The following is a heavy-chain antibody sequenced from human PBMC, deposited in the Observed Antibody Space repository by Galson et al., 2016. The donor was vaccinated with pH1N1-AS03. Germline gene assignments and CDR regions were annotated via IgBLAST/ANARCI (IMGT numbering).Heavy chain of an antibody. V-gene: IGHV3-23*01. CDR2: INGSGGST. Sequence: SLRLSCAASGFTFTTFAMSWVRQAPGKGLEWVSAINGSGGSTHYADSVKGRFTVSRDNSKNKLYLQMKSLRAEETAVYYCASDREGYSSGGGGYSYGMDVSGEATTVTVSS. J-gene: IGHJ6*04. CDR3: ASDREGYSSGGGGYSYGMDV. CDR1: GFTFTTFA. D-gene: IGHD6-19*01.